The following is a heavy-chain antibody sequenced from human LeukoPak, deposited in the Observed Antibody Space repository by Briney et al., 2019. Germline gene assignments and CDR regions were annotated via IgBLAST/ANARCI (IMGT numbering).Heavy chain of an antibody. V-gene: IGHV1-18*01. Sequence: GASVKVSCKASGYNFNSYGISWVRQAPGQGLEWMGWISAYNGNTNYAQKLQGRVTMTTDTSTSTAYMELRSLRSDDTAVYYCARDGVRNWGSRAFDIWGQGTMVTVSS. D-gene: IGHD3-16*01. J-gene: IGHJ3*02. CDR3: ARDGVRNWGSRAFDI. CDR2: ISAYNGNT. CDR1: GYNFNSYG.